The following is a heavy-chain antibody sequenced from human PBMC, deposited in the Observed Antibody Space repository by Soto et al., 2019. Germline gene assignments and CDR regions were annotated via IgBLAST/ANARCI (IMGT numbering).Heavy chain of an antibody. D-gene: IGHD2-2*01. CDR2: ISGSGGST. J-gene: IGHJ5*02. Sequence: GSPRLSPAASGFTFSSYAMSWVRQAPGKGLEWVSAISGSGGSTYYADSVKGRFTISRDNSKNTLYLQMNSLRAEDTAVYYCAKDGGYCSSTSCLSWFDPWGQGTLVTVSS. V-gene: IGHV3-23*01. CDR1: GFTFSSYA. CDR3: AKDGGYCSSTSCLSWFDP.